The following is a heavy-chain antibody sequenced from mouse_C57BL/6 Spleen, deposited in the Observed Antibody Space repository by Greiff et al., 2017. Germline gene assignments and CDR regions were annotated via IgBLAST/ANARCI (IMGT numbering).Heavy chain of an antibody. Sequence: VQLKESVAELVRPGASVKLSCTASGFNIKNTYMHWVKQRPEQGLEWIGRIDPANGNTKYAPKFQGKATITADTSSNTAYLQLSSLTSEDTAIYYCATYGSSWGDYFDYWGQGTTLTVSS. V-gene: IGHV14-3*01. CDR3: ATYGSSWGDYFDY. J-gene: IGHJ2*01. D-gene: IGHD1-1*01. CDR1: GFNIKNTY. CDR2: IDPANGNT.